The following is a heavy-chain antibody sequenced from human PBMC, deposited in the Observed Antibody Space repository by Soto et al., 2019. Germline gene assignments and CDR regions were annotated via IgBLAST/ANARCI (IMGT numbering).Heavy chain of an antibody. Sequence: SETLCLTCAVYGGSFSGYYWSWIRQPPGKGLEWIGEINHSGSINYNVSLKSRVTISVDTSRNQFSLKLSSVTAADAALYYCARVPTRHYYYYDVMDVWGQGTTVT. V-gene: IGHV4-34*01. J-gene: IGHJ6*02. CDR3: ARVPTRHYYYYDVMDV. D-gene: IGHD2-2*01. CDR1: GGSFSGYY. CDR2: INHSGSI.